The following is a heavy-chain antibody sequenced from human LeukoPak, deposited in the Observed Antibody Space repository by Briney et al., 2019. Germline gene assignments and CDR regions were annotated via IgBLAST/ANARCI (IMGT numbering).Heavy chain of an antibody. V-gene: IGHV3-30*18. D-gene: IGHD3-10*01. Sequence: QSGGSLRLSCAASGFTFSSYGMHWVRQAPGKGLEWVAVISYDGSNKYYADSVKGRFTISRDNSKNTLYLQMNSLRAEDTAVYYCAKSLWVNGWPPSPDAFDIWGQGTMVTVSS. CDR3: AKSLWVNGWPPSPDAFDI. J-gene: IGHJ3*02. CDR2: ISYDGSNK. CDR1: GFTFSSYG.